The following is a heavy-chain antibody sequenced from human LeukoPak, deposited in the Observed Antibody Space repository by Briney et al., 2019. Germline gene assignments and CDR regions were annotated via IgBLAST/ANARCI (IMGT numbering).Heavy chain of an antibody. CDR1: GFTFSSFA. CDR2: ISGSGGST. J-gene: IGHJ6*03. V-gene: IGHV3-23*01. Sequence: GGSLRLSCAASGFTFSSFAMSWVRQAPGKGLEWVSAISGSGGSTYYADSVKGRFTISRDNSKNTLYLQMSSLRAEDTAVYYCAKTDPYYYYYMDVWGKGTTVTVSS. CDR3: AKTDPYYYYYMDV.